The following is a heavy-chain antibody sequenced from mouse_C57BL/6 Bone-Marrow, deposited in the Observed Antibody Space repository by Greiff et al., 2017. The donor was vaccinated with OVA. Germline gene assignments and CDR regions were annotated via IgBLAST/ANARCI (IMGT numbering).Heavy chain of an antibody. CDR1: GFTFSSYA. V-gene: IGHV5-4*03. Sequence: EVMLVESGGGLVKPGGSLKLSCAASGFTFSSYAMSWVRQTPEQRLEWVATISDGGSYTYYPDNVKGRFTISRDNAKNNLYLQMSHLKSEDTAMYYCARNGYDDEYYFDYWGQGTTLTVSS. CDR3: ARNGYDDEYYFDY. CDR2: ISDGGSYT. J-gene: IGHJ2*01. D-gene: IGHD2-2*01.